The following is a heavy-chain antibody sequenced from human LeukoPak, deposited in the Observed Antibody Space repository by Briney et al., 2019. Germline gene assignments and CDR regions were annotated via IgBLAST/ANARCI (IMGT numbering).Heavy chain of an antibody. Sequence: GGSLRLSCAASGFTFSSHSMNWVRQAPGKGLEWVSYISSSSSTIYYADSVKGRFTISRDNAKNSLYLQMNSLRDEDTAVYYCARAGGYGDYWGYYYYYMDVWGKGTTVTVSS. D-gene: IGHD4-17*01. CDR3: ARAGGYGDYWGYYYYYMDV. V-gene: IGHV3-48*02. CDR2: ISSSSSTI. J-gene: IGHJ6*03. CDR1: GFTFSSHS.